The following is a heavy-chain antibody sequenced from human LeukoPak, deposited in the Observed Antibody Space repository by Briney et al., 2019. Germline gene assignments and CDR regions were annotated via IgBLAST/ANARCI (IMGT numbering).Heavy chain of an antibody. J-gene: IGHJ6*02. CDR1: GYTFTVYY. D-gene: IGHD2-2*01. Sequence: ASVKVSCKASGYTFTVYYIHWVRQAPGQGLEWMGWINPNSGGTNYAQKFQGRVTMTRDTSISTAYMELSRLRSDDTAVYYCARGDCSSTSCYYYYGMDVWGQGTTVTVSS. CDR3: ARGDCSSTSCYYYYGMDV. V-gene: IGHV1-2*02. CDR2: INPNSGGT.